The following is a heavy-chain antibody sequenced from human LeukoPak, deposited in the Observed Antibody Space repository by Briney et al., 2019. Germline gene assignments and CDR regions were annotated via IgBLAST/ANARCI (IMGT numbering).Heavy chain of an antibody. CDR2: IIPIFGTA. Sequence: AASVKVSCKASGGTFSSYAISWVRQAPGQGLEWMGGIIPIFGTANYAQKFQGRVTITTDESTSTAYMELSSLRSEDTAVYYCNIYCTNGVCQGGSFDYWGQGTLVTVCS. CDR3: NIYCTNGVCQGGSFDY. D-gene: IGHD2-8*01. V-gene: IGHV1-69*05. CDR1: GGTFSSYA. J-gene: IGHJ4*02.